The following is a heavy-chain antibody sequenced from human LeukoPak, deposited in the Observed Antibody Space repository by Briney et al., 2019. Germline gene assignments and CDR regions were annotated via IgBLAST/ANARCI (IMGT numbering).Heavy chain of an antibody. D-gene: IGHD1-26*01. V-gene: IGHV4-39*07. Sequence: SETLSLTCTVSGGSISSGSYYWGWIRQPPGKGLEWIGSIYYSGSTYYNPSLKSRVTISVDTSKNQFSLKLSSVTAADTAVYYCARGLRVGATIFDYWGQGTLVTVSS. CDR1: GGSISSGSYY. CDR3: ARGLRVGATIFDY. J-gene: IGHJ4*02. CDR2: IYYSGST.